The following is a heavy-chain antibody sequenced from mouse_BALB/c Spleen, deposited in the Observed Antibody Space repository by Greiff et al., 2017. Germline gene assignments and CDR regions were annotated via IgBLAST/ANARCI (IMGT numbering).Heavy chain of an antibody. CDR1: GFTFSSYA. Sequence: DVKLVESGGGLVKPGGSLKLSCAASGFTFSSYAMSWVRQTPEKRLEWVASISSGGSTYYPDSVKGRFTISRDNARNILYLQMSSLRSEDTAMYYCARGGYYYGSSYDWYFDVWGAGTTVTVSS. D-gene: IGHD1-1*01. J-gene: IGHJ1*01. V-gene: IGHV5-6-5*01. CDR2: ISSGGST. CDR3: ARGGYYYGSSYDWYFDV.